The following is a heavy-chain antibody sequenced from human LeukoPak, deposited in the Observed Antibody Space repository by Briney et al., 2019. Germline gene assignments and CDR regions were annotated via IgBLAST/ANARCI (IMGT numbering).Heavy chain of an antibody. CDR1: GFTFTSYA. CDR3: AKISTPYDSSGYYFY. Sequence: GGSLRLSCAASGFTFTSYAMSWVRQAPGKGLEWVSGFSGSGGSTYYADSVKGRLTISRDNSKNTLYLQMNSLRAEDTAVYYCAKISTPYDSSGYYFYWGQGTLVTVSS. V-gene: IGHV3-23*01. D-gene: IGHD3-22*01. J-gene: IGHJ4*02. CDR2: FSGSGGST.